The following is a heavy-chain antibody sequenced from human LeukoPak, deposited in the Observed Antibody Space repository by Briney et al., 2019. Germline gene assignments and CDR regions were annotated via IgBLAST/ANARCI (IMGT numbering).Heavy chain of an antibody. CDR2: ISGSSSTI. Sequence: GGSLRLSCAASGFSFSRYSMHWVRQAPGKGLEWISYISGSSSTIYYADSVKGRFTISRDNVKTSLILQMNSLRAEDTAVYYCAKGDTVMAPFDYWGQGTLVIVSS. CDR3: AKGDTVMAPFDY. D-gene: IGHD5-18*01. CDR1: GFSFSRYS. V-gene: IGHV3-48*01. J-gene: IGHJ4*02.